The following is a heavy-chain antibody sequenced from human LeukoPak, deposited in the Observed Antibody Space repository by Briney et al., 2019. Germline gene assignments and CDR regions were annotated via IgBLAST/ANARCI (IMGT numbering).Heavy chain of an antibody. CDR2: IYYSGST. CDR3: ARVVYDSSGYYYDY. CDR1: GGSISSYY. Sequence: PSETLSLTCTVSGGSISSYYWSWIRQPPGKGLEWIGYIYYSGSTNYKPSLKSRVTISVDTSKNQFSLKLSSVTAADTAVYYCARVVYDSSGYYYDYWGQGTLVTVSS. J-gene: IGHJ4*02. D-gene: IGHD3-22*01. V-gene: IGHV4-59*01.